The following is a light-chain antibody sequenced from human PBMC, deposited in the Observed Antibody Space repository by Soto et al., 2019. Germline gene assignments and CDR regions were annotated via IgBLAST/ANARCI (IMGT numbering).Light chain of an antibody. CDR3: NSYTSSTTYV. V-gene: IGLV2-14*01. CDR2: EVS. J-gene: IGLJ1*01. Sequence: QSALTHPASVSGSPGQAITISCSGSGSDVGAHNFVSWYQHHPGKAPKLMIYEVSNRPSGVSNRFSGSKSGNTASLTISGLQAEDEADYYCNSYTSSTTYVFGSGTKVTVL. CDR1: GSDVGAHNF.